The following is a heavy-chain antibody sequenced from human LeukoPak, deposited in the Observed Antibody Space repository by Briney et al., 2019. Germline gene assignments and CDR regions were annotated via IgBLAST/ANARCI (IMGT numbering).Heavy chain of an antibody. V-gene: IGHV3-7*01. CDR2: IKQDGSEK. D-gene: IGHD5-12*01. J-gene: IGHJ4*02. CDR1: GFTFSSHG. Sequence: GGSLRLSCAASGFTFSSHGMSWVRQAPGKGLEWVANIKQDGSEKYYVDSVKGRFTISRDNAKNSLYLQMNSLRAEDTAVYYCARESGRRENFDYWGQGTLVTVSS. CDR3: ARESGRRENFDY.